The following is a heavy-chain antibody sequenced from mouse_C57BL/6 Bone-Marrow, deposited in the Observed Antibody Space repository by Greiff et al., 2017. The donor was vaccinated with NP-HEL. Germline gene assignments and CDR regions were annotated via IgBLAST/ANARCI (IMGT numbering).Heavy chain of an antibody. CDR3: ASPYYYAGDAFAY. D-gene: IGHD1-1*01. CDR1: GYTFTSYW. J-gene: IGHJ3*01. Sequence: QVQLQQPGAELVKPGASVKMSCKASGYTFTSYWITWVKQRPGQGLEWIGDIYPGSGSTNYNEKFKSKATLTVDTSSSPAFMQLCSLPSEYSSVYSCASPYYYAGDAFAYWGQWPLVTVSA. CDR2: IYPGSGST. V-gene: IGHV1-55*01.